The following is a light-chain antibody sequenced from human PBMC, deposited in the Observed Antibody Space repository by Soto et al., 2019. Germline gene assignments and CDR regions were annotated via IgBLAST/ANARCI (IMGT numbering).Light chain of an antibody. Sequence: QSALTQPASVSGSPGQSITISCTGTTSDVGSYNLVSWYQQHPDKAPKLMIYEGSKRPSGVSNRFSGSKSGNTASLTISRLQAEDEADYYCCSYAGSSTLLFGGGTKLTVL. J-gene: IGLJ2*01. V-gene: IGLV2-23*01. CDR2: EGS. CDR1: TSDVGSYNL. CDR3: CSYAGSSTLL.